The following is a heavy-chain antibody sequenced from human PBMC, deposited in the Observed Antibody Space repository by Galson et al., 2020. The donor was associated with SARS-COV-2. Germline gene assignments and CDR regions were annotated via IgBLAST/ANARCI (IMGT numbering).Heavy chain of an antibody. CDR3: GRGHSSILGSGGDY. V-gene: IGHV3-72*01. Sequence: GGSLRLSCATSGFTFSDHYMDWVRQAPGKGLEWFGRIRNKPNGYTTEYAASVKGRFTISRDDSENSLFLQMNTLQTEDTAVYYCGRGHSSILGSGGDYGGQGTLVTVSS. J-gene: IGHJ4*02. D-gene: IGHD3-10*01. CDR2: IRNKPNGYTT. CDR1: GFTFSDHY.